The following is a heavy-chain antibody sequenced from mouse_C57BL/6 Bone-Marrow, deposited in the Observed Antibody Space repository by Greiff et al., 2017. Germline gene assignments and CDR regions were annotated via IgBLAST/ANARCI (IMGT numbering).Heavy chain of an antibody. V-gene: IGHV1-47*01. CDR3: ARSITTVVADWYFDV. Sequence: VQLQQSGAELVKPGASVKMSCKASGYTFTTYHIEWMKQNHGTSLEWIGNIHPYNDDTTNNEKFKGKATLTVEKSSSTVFLELSRLTSDYSAVYYFARSITTVVADWYFDVWGTGTTVTVSS. D-gene: IGHD1-1*01. CDR2: IHPYNDDT. CDR1: GYTFTTYH. J-gene: IGHJ1*03.